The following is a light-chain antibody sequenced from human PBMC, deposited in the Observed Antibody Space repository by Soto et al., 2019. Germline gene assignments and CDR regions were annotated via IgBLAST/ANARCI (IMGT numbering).Light chain of an antibody. CDR1: QSISIY. V-gene: IGKV1-17*02. Sequence: DIQMTQSPSSLSASVGDRVTISCRASQSISIYLNWYQQKPGKAPKLLIYAASSLQSGVPSRFSGSGSGTEFTLTISNLQPEDFASYYCQQLDSYPSITFGQGTRLEI. CDR3: QQLDSYPSIT. CDR2: AAS. J-gene: IGKJ5*01.